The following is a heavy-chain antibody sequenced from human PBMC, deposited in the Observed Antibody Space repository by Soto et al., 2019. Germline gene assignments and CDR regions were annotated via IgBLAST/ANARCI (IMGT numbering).Heavy chain of an antibody. J-gene: IGHJ4*02. Sequence: GESLKISCKCSGYSFTSYWISWVRQMPGKGLEWMGRIDPSDSYTNYSPSFQGHVTISADKSISTAYLQWSSLKASDTAMYYCAGLDDYYDSSGYPIVDYWGQGTLVTVSS. CDR1: GYSFTSYW. CDR3: AGLDDYYDSSGYPIVDY. V-gene: IGHV5-10-1*01. D-gene: IGHD3-22*01. CDR2: IDPSDSYT.